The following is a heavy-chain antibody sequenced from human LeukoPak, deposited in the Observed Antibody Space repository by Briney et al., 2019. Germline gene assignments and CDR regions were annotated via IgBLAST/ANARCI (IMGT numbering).Heavy chain of an antibody. CDR3: ARDPYDSSGYYFRYFDY. CDR1: GFTFSSYA. CDR2: ISYDGNNE. D-gene: IGHD3-22*01. V-gene: IGHV3-30-3*01. J-gene: IGHJ4*02. Sequence: GGSLRLPCAASGFTFSSYAMHWVRQAPGKGLEWVAVISYDGNNEYYADSVKGRFTISRDNSKNTLYLQMNSLRAEDTAMYYCARDPYDSSGYYFRYFDYWGQGTLVTVSS.